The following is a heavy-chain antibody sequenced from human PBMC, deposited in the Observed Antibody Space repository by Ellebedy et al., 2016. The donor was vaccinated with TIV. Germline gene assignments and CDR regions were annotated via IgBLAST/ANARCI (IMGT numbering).Heavy chain of an antibody. CDR2: IYHSGSI. V-gene: IGHV4-4*02. D-gene: IGHD6-19*01. CDR3: AGIRYTSGWYAAFDI. CDR1: GGSISSNNW. J-gene: IGHJ3*02. Sequence: MPSETLSLTCAVSGGSISSNNWWSWVRQPPGRGLEWIGEIYHSGSINYNPSLKGRVTFSLDKSKSTFNLNLSAVTAADTAVYHCAGIRYTSGWYAAFDIWGQGTMVIVSS.